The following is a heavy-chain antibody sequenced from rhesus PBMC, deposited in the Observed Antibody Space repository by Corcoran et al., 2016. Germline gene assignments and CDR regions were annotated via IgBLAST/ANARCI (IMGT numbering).Heavy chain of an antibody. J-gene: IGHJ4*01. V-gene: IGHV4-106*01. D-gene: IGHD4-29*01. CDR2: IYGSGGGT. CDR1: GGSISDDYY. Sequence: QVQLQESGPGLVKPSETLSLTCAVSGGSISDDYYWSWIRQPPGKGLEWIVYIYGSGGGTNDNPSLKNRVTISIGTSKNQFSLELSSVTAADTAVYYCARDGYGSGYIPFVYWGQGVLVTVSS. CDR3: ARDGYGSGYIPFVY.